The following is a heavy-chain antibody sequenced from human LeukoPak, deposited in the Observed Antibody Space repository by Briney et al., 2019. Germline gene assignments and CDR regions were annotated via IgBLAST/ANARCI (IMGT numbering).Heavy chain of an antibody. D-gene: IGHD3-16*01. CDR3: AKASWVSSANAVL. Sequence: GGSLRLSCVASGFIFRDYAMSWVRQTPAGGLEWVSSLRGDGETFYTDSVKGRFTLSRDHSRNTVYLQLSNLRVEDTAVYYCAKASWVSSANAVLWGQGTLVTVS. V-gene: IGHV3-23*01. J-gene: IGHJ4*02. CDR1: GFIFRDYA. CDR2: LRGDGET.